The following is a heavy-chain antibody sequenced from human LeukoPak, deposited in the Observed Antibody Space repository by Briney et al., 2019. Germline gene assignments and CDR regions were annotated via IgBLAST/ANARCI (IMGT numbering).Heavy chain of an antibody. D-gene: IGHD6-19*01. CDR2: IIPIFGTA. J-gene: IGHJ6*04. CDR3: ARPWLVQNYYYGMDV. CDR1: GYNFDSYG. V-gene: IGHV1-69*13. Sequence: ASVKVSCKASGYNFDSYGITWVRQAPGQGLEWMGGIIPIFGTANYAQKFQGRVTITADESTSTAYMELSSLRSEDTAVYYCARPWLVQNYYYGMDVWGKGTTVTVSS.